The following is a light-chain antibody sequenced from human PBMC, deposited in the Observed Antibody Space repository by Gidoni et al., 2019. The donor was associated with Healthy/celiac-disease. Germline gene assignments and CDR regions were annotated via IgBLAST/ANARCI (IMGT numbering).Light chain of an antibody. CDR2: WAS. J-gene: IGKJ1*01. CDR1: QSVLYSSNNKNY. V-gene: IGKV4-1*01. Sequence: DIVMPQSPDSLAVSLGERATINCKSSQSVLYSSNNKNYLAWYQQKPGQPPKLLIYWASTRESGVPDRFSGSGSGTDFTLTISSLQAEDVAVYYCQQYYSTPTFGQXTKVEI. CDR3: QQYYSTPT.